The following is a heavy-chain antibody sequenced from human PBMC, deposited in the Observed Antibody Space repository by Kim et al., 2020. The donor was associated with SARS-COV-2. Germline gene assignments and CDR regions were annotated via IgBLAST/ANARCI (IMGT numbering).Heavy chain of an antibody. CDR2: ISYDGSNK. CDR1: GFTFSSYA. D-gene: IGHD3-3*01. CDR3: AREFELVDFWSGYPIDY. Sequence: GGSLRLSCAASGFTFSSYAMHWVRQAPGKGLEWVAVISYDGSNKYYADSVKGRFTISRDNSKNTLYLQMNSLRAEDTAVYYCAREFELVDFWSGYPIDY. J-gene: IGHJ4*01. V-gene: IGHV3-30-3*01.